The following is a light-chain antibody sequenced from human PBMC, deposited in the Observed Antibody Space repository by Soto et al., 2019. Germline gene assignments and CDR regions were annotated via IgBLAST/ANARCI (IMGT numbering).Light chain of an antibody. CDR1: QSLLHITGETF. V-gene: IGKV2D-29*02. CDR3: MQSTQLPPT. CDR2: EVS. J-gene: IGKJ5*01. Sequence: DVVMTQTPLSLSVTPGQRASISCKSSQSLLHITGETFLFWYLQKPGQSPQLLIYEVSTRVSGVPDRLSGSGSGTDLKLEISRVETDDVGIYYCMQSTQLPPTCGQGTRLEIK.